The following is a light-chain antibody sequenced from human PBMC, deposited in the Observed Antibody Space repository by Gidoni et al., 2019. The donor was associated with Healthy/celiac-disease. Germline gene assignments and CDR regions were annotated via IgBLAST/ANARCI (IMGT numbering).Light chain of an antibody. CDR3: QQYYSTPGT. Sequence: DIQMTQSPSSLSASVGDRVTITCRASQSISSYLNWYQQKPGKAPKLLIYAASSLQSGVPSRFSGSGSGTDFTLTISSLQPEDVATYYCQQYYSTPGTFGPGTKVDIK. J-gene: IGKJ3*01. CDR2: AAS. CDR1: QSISSY. V-gene: IGKV1-39*01.